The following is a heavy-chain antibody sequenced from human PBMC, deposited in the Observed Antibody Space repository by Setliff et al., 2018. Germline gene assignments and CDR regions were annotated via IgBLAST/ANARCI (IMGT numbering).Heavy chain of an antibody. CDR1: GFTFSSYG. Sequence: PGGSLRLSCAASGFTFSSYGMHWVRQAPGKGLEWVAVIWYDGSNKYYADSVKGRFTISRDNSKNTVYLQMNSLRAEDTAVYYCAKGVGSYYTSMYFNYWGQGTLVTVSS. CDR3: AKGVGSYYTSMYFNY. J-gene: IGHJ4*02. D-gene: IGHD1-26*01. CDR2: IWYDGSNK. V-gene: IGHV3-33*06.